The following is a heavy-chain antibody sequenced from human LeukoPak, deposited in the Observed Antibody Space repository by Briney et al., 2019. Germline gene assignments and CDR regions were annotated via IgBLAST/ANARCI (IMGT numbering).Heavy chain of an antibody. D-gene: IGHD6-19*01. V-gene: IGHV3-33*01. Sequence: PGRCLRLSCAASGFTFSSYGMHWVRQAPGKGLEWVAVIWYDGSNKYYADSVKGRFTISRDNSKNTLYLQMNSLRAEDTAVYYCARDGQWLGSYFDYWDQGTLVTVSS. CDR2: IWYDGSNK. J-gene: IGHJ4*02. CDR1: GFTFSSYG. CDR3: ARDGQWLGSYFDY.